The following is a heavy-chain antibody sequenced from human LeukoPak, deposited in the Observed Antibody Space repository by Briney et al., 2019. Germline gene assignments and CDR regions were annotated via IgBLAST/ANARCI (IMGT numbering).Heavy chain of an antibody. CDR1: GYTFTSYD. D-gene: IGHD1-26*01. V-gene: IGHV1-8*03. CDR2: MNPNSGNT. Sequence: ASVKVSCKASGYTFTSYDINWVRQATGQGLEWMGWMNPNSGNTGYAQKFQGRVTITRNTSISTAYMELSSLRSEDTAVYYCARSGQGGDWFDPWGQGTLVTVSS. CDR3: ARSGQGGDWFDP. J-gene: IGHJ5*02.